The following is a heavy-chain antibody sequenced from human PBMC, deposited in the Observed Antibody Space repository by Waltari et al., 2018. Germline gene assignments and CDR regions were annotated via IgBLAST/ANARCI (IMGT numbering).Heavy chain of an antibody. Sequence: QVQLQESGPGLVKPSETLSLTCAVSGYSISSGSYWGWIRQPPGKGLEWNGSIYHSGRTYYNPSLKSRVTISVDTSKNQFSLKLSSVTAADSAVYYCAGHPSYGDYPYFDYWGQGTLVTVSS. CDR1: GYSISSGSY. D-gene: IGHD4-17*01. CDR2: IYHSGRT. CDR3: AGHPSYGDYPYFDY. V-gene: IGHV4-38-2*01. J-gene: IGHJ4*02.